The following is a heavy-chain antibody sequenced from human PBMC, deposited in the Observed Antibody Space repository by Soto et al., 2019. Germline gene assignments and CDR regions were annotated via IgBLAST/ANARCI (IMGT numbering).Heavy chain of an antibody. CDR3: ARAKADSSSWYYYYYGMDV. CDR1: GFTVSSNY. J-gene: IGHJ6*02. CDR2: IYSGGST. D-gene: IGHD6-13*01. Sequence: GGSLRLSCAASGFTVSSNYMSWVRQAPGKGLEWVSVIYSGGSTYYADSVKGRFTISRDNSKNTLYLQMNSLRAEDTAVYYCARAKADSSSWYYYYYGMDVWGQGTTVTVSS. V-gene: IGHV3-66*01.